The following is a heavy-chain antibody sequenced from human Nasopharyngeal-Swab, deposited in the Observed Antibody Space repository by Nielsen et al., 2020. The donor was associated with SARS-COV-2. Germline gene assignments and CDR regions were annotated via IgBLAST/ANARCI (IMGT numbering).Heavy chain of an antibody. CDR3: ARAAELHLPLYMEV. J-gene: IGHJ6*03. CDR2: INTNTGNP. V-gene: IGHV7-4-1*02. CDR1: GYTFTSYA. D-gene: IGHD3-10*01. Sequence: ASVKVSCKASGYTFTSYAMNWVRQAPGQGLEWMGWINTNTGNPTYAQGFTGRFVFSLETSVSTAYLQLSSLKVEDTAVYSCARAAELHLPLYMEVWGKGTTVTVSS.